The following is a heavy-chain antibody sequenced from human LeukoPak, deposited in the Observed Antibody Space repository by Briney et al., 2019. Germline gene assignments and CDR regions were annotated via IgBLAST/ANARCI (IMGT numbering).Heavy chain of an antibody. CDR3: ARDRPGGSYYFDY. V-gene: IGHV1-18*01. CDR1: GYTFTNYA. J-gene: IGHJ4*02. CDR2: ISAYNGNT. Sequence: RASVKVSCKASGYTFTNYAISWVRQALGQGLEWMGWISAYNGNTNYAQKLQGRVTMTTDTSTSTAYMELRSLRSDDTAVYYCARDRPGGSYYFDYWGQGTLVTVSS. D-gene: IGHD3-16*01.